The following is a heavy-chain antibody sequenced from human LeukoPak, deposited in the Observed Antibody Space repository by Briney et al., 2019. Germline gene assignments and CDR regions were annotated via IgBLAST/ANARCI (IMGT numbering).Heavy chain of an antibody. D-gene: IGHD4-17*01. CDR2: INLDSGAT. CDR3: AREGVNGDNDY. Sequence: ASVKVSCKAFGYTFTAYYMHWVRQAPGQGFEWMGWINLDSGATDYAQKFQGRVTMARDTSGGTAYMEVSRLRSDDTAVYYCAREGVNGDNDYWGQGTLVTVSS. J-gene: IGHJ4*02. CDR1: GYTFTAYY. V-gene: IGHV1-2*02.